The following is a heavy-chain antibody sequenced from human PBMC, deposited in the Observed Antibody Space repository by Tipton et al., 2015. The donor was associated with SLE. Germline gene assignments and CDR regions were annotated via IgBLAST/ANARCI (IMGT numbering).Heavy chain of an antibody. CDR3: ARVAFWSGCMDV. J-gene: IGHJ6*02. D-gene: IGHD3-3*01. V-gene: IGHV3-30*03. CDR2: ISHDGSNK. Sequence: SLRLSCAASGFTVSSNYMSWVRQAPGKGLEWVAVISHDGSNKYYADSVKGRFTISRDNSKNTLYLQMNSLRAEDTAVYYCARVAFWSGCMDVWGQGTTVTVSS. CDR1: GFTVSSNY.